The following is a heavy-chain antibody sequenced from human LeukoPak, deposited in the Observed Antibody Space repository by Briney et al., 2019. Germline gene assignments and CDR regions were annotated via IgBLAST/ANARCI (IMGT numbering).Heavy chain of an antibody. Sequence: GGSLRLSCAASGFTFSSYWMNWVRQAPGKGLEWVSSISSSSSYIYYADSVKGRFTISRDNAKNSLYLQMNSLRAEDTAVYYCATLAAAAGTVGAFDIWGQGTMVTVSS. CDR2: ISSSSSYI. D-gene: IGHD6-13*01. CDR3: ATLAAAAGTVGAFDI. V-gene: IGHV3-21*01. J-gene: IGHJ3*02. CDR1: GFTFSSYW.